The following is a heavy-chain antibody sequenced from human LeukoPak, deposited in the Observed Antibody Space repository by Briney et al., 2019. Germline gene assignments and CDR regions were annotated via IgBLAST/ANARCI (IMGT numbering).Heavy chain of an antibody. V-gene: IGHV4-34*01. D-gene: IGHD6-19*01. CDR3: ARRGRAVAGYYFDY. Sequence: PSETLSLTCAVYGGSFSGYYWSWIRQPPGKGLEWIGEINHSGSTNYNPSLKSRVTISVDTSKNQFSLKLSSVTAADTAVYYCARRGRAVAGYYFDYWGQGTLVTVSS. J-gene: IGHJ4*02. CDR1: GGSFSGYY. CDR2: INHSGST.